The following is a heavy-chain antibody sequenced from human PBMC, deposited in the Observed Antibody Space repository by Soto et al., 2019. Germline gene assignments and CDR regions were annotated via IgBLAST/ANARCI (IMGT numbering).Heavy chain of an antibody. CDR2: ITGSGGST. Sequence: EVQLLESGGGLVQPGGSLRLSCAASGFTFSSYAMSWVHQAPGKGLEWVSAITGSGGSTYYADSVKGRFTISRDNSKNTLYLQMNSLRAEDTAVYYCATPIGVYDAFDIWGQGTMVTVSS. CDR3: ATPIGVYDAFDI. CDR1: GFTFSSYA. D-gene: IGHD3-16*01. V-gene: IGHV3-23*01. J-gene: IGHJ3*02.